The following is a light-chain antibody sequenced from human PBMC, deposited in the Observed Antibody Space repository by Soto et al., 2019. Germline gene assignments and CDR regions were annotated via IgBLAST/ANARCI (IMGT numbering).Light chain of an antibody. V-gene: IGKV1-5*03. J-gene: IGKJ4*01. Sequence: DIPMTQSPSALSASVGGKITITCRANQSISSWLAWYQQQPGKAPSLLIYRASTLESGVPSRFSGSGSGTEFSLTISGLQPYDFETYYCQQYKTYSFGGGTKVEIK. CDR2: RAS. CDR3: QQYKTYS. CDR1: QSISSW.